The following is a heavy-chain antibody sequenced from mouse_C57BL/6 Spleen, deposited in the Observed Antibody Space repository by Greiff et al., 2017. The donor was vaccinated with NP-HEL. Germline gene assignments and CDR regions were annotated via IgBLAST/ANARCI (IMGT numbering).Heavy chain of an antibody. V-gene: IGHV1-52*01. D-gene: IGHD3-2*02. CDR1: GYTFTSYW. CDR3: ARGGQLRLRRAMDY. J-gene: IGHJ4*01. CDR2: IDPSDSET. Sequence: QVQLQQPGAELVRPGSSVKLSCKASGYTFTSYWMHWVKQRPIQGLEWIGNIDPSDSETHYNQKFKDKATLTVDKSSSTAYMQLSSLTSEDSAVYYCARGGQLRLRRAMDYWGQGTSVTVSS.